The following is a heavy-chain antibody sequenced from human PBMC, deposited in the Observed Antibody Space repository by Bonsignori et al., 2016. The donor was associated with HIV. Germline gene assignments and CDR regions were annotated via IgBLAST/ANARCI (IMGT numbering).Heavy chain of an antibody. D-gene: IGHD3-10*01. CDR3: ARGGSGSPVDY. J-gene: IGHJ4*02. V-gene: IGHV3-53*01. CDR1: GFTVSSNY. Sequence: GESLKISCAASGFTVSSNYMSWVRQAPGKGLEWVSVIYSGGSTYYADSVKGRFTISRDNSKNTLYLQMNSLRAEDTAVYYCARGGSGSPVDYWGQGTLVTVSS. CDR2: IYSGGST.